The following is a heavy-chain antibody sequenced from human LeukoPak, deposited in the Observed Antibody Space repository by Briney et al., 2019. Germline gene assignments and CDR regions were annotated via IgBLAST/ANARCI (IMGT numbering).Heavy chain of an antibody. V-gene: IGHV3-7*01. Sequence: GGSLRLSCAASGFTFSSYAMSWVRQAPGKGLEWVANIERDGSETNYVGSVKGRFTISRDDAKNSLYLQMNSLRAEDTAVYYCARDVLRWYRYMDVWGKGTTVTVSS. CDR3: ARDVLRWYRYMDV. CDR2: IERDGSET. D-gene: IGHD4-23*01. J-gene: IGHJ6*03. CDR1: GFTFSSYA.